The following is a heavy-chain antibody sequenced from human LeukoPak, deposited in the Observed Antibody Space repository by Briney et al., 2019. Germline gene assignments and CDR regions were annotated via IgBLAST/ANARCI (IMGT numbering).Heavy chain of an antibody. Sequence: SETLSLTCTVSGGSISSSSYYWGWIRQPPGKGLEWIGSIYYSGSTYYNPSLKSRVTISVDTSKNQFSLKLSSVTAADTAVYYCARGRPSRSIFGVVTHYYFDYWGQGTLVTVSS. D-gene: IGHD3-3*01. CDR2: IYYSGST. CDR1: GGSISSSSYY. J-gene: IGHJ4*02. CDR3: ARGRPSRSIFGVVTHYYFDY. V-gene: IGHV4-39*01.